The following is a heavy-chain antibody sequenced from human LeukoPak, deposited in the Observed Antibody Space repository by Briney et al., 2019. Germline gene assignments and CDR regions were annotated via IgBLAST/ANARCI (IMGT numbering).Heavy chain of an antibody. CDR2: INSDGSST. CDR1: GFTFSSYW. V-gene: IGHV3-74*01. Sequence: PGGSLRLSCAASGFTFSSYWMHWVRQAPGKGLVWVSRINSDGSSTSYADSVKGRFTISRDNAKNTLYLQMNSLRAEDTAVYYCAREKSGSYFNYFDYWGQGTLVTVSS. J-gene: IGHJ4*02. D-gene: IGHD1-26*01. CDR3: AREKSGSYFNYFDY.